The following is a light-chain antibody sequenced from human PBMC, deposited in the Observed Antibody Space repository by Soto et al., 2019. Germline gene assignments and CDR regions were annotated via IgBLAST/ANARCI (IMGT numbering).Light chain of an antibody. CDR1: QSISSW. Sequence: DIQMTQSPSTLSATAGDRVTITCRASQSISSWLAWYQQKPGKAPKLLIYDASSLESGVPSRFSGSGSGTDFTLTISSLQPEDSATYYCQQLERYPSTFGGGTKVDIK. V-gene: IGKV1-5*01. CDR3: QQLERYPST. CDR2: DAS. J-gene: IGKJ4*01.